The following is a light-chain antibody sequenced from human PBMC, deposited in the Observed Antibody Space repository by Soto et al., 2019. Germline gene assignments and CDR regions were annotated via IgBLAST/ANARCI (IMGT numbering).Light chain of an antibody. CDR1: QSVSSY. CDR2: DAS. CDR3: QQRSNGPKRT. Sequence: EIVLTQSPATLSLSPGERATLSCRASQSVSSYLAWYQQKPGQAPRLLIYDASNSATGIPARFSGSGSGTDFTLTISRIETEDCAVYDCQQRSNGPKRTFGGGTKVEIK. V-gene: IGKV3-11*01. J-gene: IGKJ4*01.